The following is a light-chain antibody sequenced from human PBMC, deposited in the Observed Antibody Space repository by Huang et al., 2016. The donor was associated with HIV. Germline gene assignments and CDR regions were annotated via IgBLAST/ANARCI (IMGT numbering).Light chain of an antibody. CDR3: QQYDDWPLT. J-gene: IGKJ4*01. CDR2: GAS. Sequence: PASLSVSPGETATLSCRASQSVRSILAWYHQKPGQAPRLLIYGASNRATGIPARFSGSGSATEFNITINSLKYEDLEVYYCQQYDDWPLTFGGGTKVEMK. CDR1: QSVRSI. V-gene: IGKV3-15*01.